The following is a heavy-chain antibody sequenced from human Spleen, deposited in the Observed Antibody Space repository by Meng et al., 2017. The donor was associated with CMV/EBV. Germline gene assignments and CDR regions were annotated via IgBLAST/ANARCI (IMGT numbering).Heavy chain of an antibody. CDR1: GGSLNGYY. Sequence: SETLSLTCAVYGGSLNGYYWSWIRQPPGKGPEWIGEVSHSGTTNYNPSLKSRVTISVDTSENQFSLRLNSVTAADTAVYYCARGKPYYYFHYAMDVWGQGTTVTVSS. V-gene: IGHV4-34*01. CDR2: VSHSGTT. CDR3: ARGKPYYYFHYAMDV. J-gene: IGHJ6*02.